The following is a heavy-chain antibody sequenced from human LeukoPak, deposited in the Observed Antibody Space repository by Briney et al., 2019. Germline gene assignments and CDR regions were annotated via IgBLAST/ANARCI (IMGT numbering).Heavy chain of an antibody. V-gene: IGHV3-30-3*01. Sequence: TGGSLRLSCAASGFTFSSYAMHWVRQAPGKGLEWVAVISYDGSDKYYADSVKGRFTISRDNSKNTLYLQMNSLRAEDTAVYYCARDKPLGGDLDAFDIWGHGTMVTVSS. CDR2: ISYDGSDK. CDR3: ARDKPLGGDLDAFDI. J-gene: IGHJ3*02. D-gene: IGHD4-17*01. CDR1: GFTFSSYA.